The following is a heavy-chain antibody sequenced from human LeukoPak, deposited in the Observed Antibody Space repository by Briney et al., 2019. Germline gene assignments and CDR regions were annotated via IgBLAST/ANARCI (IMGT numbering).Heavy chain of an antibody. V-gene: IGHV4-39*01. D-gene: IGHD6-13*01. CDR3: ARGWRIPTGRRIKVTQQLVTPGAFDI. CDR2: IYYSGST. J-gene: IGHJ3*02. CDR1: GGSISSSSYY. Sequence: SETLSLTCTVSGGSISSSSYYWGWIRQPPGKGLEWIGSIYYSGSTYYNPSLKSRVTISVDTSKNQFSLKLSSVTAADTAVYYCARGWRIPTGRRIKVTQQLVTPGAFDIWGQGTMVTVSS.